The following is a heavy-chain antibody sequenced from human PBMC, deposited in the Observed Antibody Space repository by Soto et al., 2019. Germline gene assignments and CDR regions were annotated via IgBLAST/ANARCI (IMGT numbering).Heavy chain of an antibody. J-gene: IGHJ3*01. V-gene: IGHV1-18*01. Sequence: QVPLVQSGSELRRPGASVKLSCKASSYTFTSYGISWVRQAPGQGLEWLGWVSPYDGDTNYAQSLRGRVTMTTDTSTSTAYMELRRLRSDDTALYYCARDWDYGDNEDVFALWGPGKMATVSS. CDR2: VSPYDGDT. CDR3: ARDWDYGDNEDVFAL. D-gene: IGHD4-17*01. CDR1: SYTFTSYG.